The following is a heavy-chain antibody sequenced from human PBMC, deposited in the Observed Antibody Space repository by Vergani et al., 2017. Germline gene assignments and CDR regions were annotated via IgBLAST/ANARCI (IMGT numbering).Heavy chain of an antibody. CDR1: GGSISSSSFY. J-gene: IGHJ1*01. V-gene: IGHV4-39*01. CDR3: ARHAPNYYDSSGYYFGYFQH. Sequence: QLQLQESGPGLVKPSETLSLTCTVSGGSISSSSFYWGWIRQPPGKGLGWIGSIYYSGSTYYNPSLKRRVTISVDTSKNQFSLKLSSVTAADTAVYYCARHAPNYYDSSGYYFGYFQHWGQGTLVTVSS. CDR2: IYYSGST. D-gene: IGHD3-22*01.